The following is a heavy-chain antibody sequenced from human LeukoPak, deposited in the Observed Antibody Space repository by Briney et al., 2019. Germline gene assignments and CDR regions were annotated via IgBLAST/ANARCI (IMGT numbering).Heavy chain of an antibody. D-gene: IGHD3-22*01. CDR1: GFTFSSYW. V-gene: IGHV3-74*01. J-gene: IGHJ1*01. CDR2: INSDGSST. Sequence: PGGSLRLSCAASGFTFSSYWMHWVRQAPGKGLVWVSRINSDGSSTSYADSVKGRFTISRDNAKNTLYLQMNSLRAEDTAVYYCARRPGRITMIPQGYFQHWGQGTLVTVSS. CDR3: ARRPGRITMIPQGYFQH.